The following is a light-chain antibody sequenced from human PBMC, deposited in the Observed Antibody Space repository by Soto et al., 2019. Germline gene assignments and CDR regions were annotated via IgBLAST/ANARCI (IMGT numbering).Light chain of an antibody. Sequence: QAVVTQSPSASASLGASVKLTCTLSRGHSSYAIAWHQQQPEKGPRYLMNLNSDGSHSKGDGIPDRFSGSSSVAARYLTITGLQSVDEADYYCQTWGTGILVFGGGTKLTVL. V-gene: IGLV4-69*01. CDR3: QTWGTGILV. CDR2: LNSDGSH. J-gene: IGLJ2*01. CDR1: RGHSSYA.